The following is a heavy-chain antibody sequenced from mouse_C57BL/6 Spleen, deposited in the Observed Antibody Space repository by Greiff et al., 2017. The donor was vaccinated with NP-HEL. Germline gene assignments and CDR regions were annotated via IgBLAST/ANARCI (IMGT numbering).Heavy chain of an antibody. Sequence: EVQLQQSGPVLVKPGASVKMSCKASGYTFTDYYMNWVKQSHGKSLEWIGVINPYNGGTSYNQKFKGKATLTVDKSSSTAYMELNSLTSEDSAVYYCARYPLITTVVADYAMDYWGQGTSVTVSS. V-gene: IGHV1-19*01. J-gene: IGHJ4*01. D-gene: IGHD1-1*01. CDR3: ARYPLITTVVADYAMDY. CDR1: GYTFTDYY. CDR2: INPYNGGT.